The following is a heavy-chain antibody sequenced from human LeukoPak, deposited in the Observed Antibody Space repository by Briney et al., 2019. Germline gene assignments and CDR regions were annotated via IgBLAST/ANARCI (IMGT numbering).Heavy chain of an antibody. CDR2: INNDGDKR. V-gene: IGHV3-21*04. D-gene: IGHD3-10*01. CDR1: GLSFSSYI. CDR3: ARGANYPDY. Sequence: GGSLRLSCEASGLSFSSYIMNWVRRPPGKGLEWIASINNDGDKRYYADSVKGRFIISRGNAKKSLSLQMNSLTADDTAVYFCARGANYPDYWGQGTLVIVSS. J-gene: IGHJ4*02.